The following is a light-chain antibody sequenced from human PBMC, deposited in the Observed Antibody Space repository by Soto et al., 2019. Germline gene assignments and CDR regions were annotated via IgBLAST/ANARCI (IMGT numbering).Light chain of an antibody. J-gene: IGKJ2*01. CDR3: QQYNNWPPHT. CDR2: GAS. CDR1: QSVGSN. V-gene: IGKV3-15*01. Sequence: ETVMTQSPATLSVSPGEGATLSCRASQSVGSNLAWYQQRPGQAPRLLIYGASTRATGIPARFSGSGSGTEFTLTISGLQSEDFAVYYCQQYNNWPPHTFGQGTKLEIK.